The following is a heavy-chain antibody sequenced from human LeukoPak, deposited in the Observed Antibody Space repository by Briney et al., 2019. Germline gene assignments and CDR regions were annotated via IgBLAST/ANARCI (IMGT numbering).Heavy chain of an antibody. D-gene: IGHD2-21*02. J-gene: IGHJ4*02. CDR2: INHSGST. CDR1: GGSFRGYY. Sequence: PSETLSLICAVYGGSFRGYYWSWIRQPPGKGLEGIGEINHSGSTNYNPSLKRRVTISVDTSKNQFSLKLSSVTAADTAVYYCARGGCFVVVTAILAYWGQGTLVTVSS. V-gene: IGHV4-34*01. CDR3: ARGGCFVVVTAILAY.